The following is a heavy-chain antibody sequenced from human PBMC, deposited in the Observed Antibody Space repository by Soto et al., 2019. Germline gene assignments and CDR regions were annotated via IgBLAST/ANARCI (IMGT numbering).Heavy chain of an antibody. CDR3: ARGSPREAWVITYPGDAFDI. Sequence: GGSLRLSCAASGFTFSSYSMNWVRQAPGKGLEWVSSISSSSSYIYYADSVKGRFTISRDNAKNSLYLQMNSLRAEDTAVYYCARGSPREAWVITYPGDAFDIWGQGTMVTVSS. CDR1: GFTFSSYS. CDR2: ISSSSSYI. J-gene: IGHJ3*02. V-gene: IGHV3-21*01. D-gene: IGHD3-22*01.